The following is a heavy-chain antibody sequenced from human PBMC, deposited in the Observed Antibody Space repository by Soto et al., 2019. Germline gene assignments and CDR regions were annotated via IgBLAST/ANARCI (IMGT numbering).Heavy chain of an antibody. V-gene: IGHV3-7*01. Sequence: PGGSLRLSCAASGLTFSSYWMSWVRQAPGKGLEWVANIKQDGSEKYYVDSVKGRFTISRDNAKNSLYLQMNSLRAEDTAVYYCARIIRFLEFYFDYWGQGTLVTVSS. CDR1: GLTFSSYW. J-gene: IGHJ4*02. CDR3: ARIIRFLEFYFDY. D-gene: IGHD3-3*01. CDR2: IKQDGSEK.